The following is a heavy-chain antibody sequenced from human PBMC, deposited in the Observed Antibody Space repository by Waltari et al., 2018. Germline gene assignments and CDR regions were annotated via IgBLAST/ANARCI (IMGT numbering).Heavy chain of an antibody. Sequence: EVHLVESGGGLVQPGGSLRLSCAASGFTFNSYWMHWVRQAPGKGPLWVARIRGDGTTHYADSVKGRFTISRDNAKNSLYLQMNSQRAEDTAVYYCARAKQLVPYYYYGMDVWGQGTTVTVSS. V-gene: IGHV3-74*01. D-gene: IGHD6-6*01. CDR3: ARAKQLVPYYYYGMDV. CDR1: GFTFNSYW. J-gene: IGHJ6*02. CDR2: IRGDGTT.